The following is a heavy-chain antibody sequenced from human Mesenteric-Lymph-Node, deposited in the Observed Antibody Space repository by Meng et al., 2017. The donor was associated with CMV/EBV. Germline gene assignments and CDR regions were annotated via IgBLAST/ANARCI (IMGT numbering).Heavy chain of an antibody. J-gene: IGHJ4*02. CDR1: GDSVSGGSYY. CDR2: IYNSVST. V-gene: IGHV4-61*01. CDR3: ARDQPDDY. Sequence: SETLSLTCTVSGDSVSGGSYYWTWIRQAPGKGLEWIGYIYNSVSTNYNPSLNSRVTISVDTSKNQFSLKLTSVTAAETAVYYCARDQPDDYWGQGTLVTVSS. D-gene: IGHD1-14*01.